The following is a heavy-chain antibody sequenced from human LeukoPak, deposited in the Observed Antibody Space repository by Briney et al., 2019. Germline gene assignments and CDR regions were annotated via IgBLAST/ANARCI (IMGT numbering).Heavy chain of an antibody. Sequence: PSQTLSLTCAVSGGSISSGSYSWSWIRQPTGKGLEWIGYIYHSGSTYYNPSLKSRVTISVDRSKNQFSLKLSSVTAADTAVYYCARGRVGFDYWGQGTLVTVSS. CDR1: GGSISSGSYS. CDR2: IYHSGST. V-gene: IGHV4-30-2*01. J-gene: IGHJ4*02. CDR3: ARGRVGFDY.